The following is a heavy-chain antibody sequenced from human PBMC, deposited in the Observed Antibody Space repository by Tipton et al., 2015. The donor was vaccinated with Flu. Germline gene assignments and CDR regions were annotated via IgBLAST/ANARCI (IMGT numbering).Heavy chain of an antibody. CDR3: AKGDAYFWSGGNALGGRFPW. V-gene: IGHV3-30*18. Sequence: SLRLSCAASGFTFSNYGMHWVRQAPGKGLEWVTLITYDGSSTYYADSVKGRFTISRDNSKSTLYLLMNSLRAEDTAVYYCAKGDAYFWSGGNALGGRFPWWGQGALVPVSS. J-gene: IGHJ4*02. CDR1: GFTFSNYG. CDR2: ITYDGSST. D-gene: IGHD3-3*01.